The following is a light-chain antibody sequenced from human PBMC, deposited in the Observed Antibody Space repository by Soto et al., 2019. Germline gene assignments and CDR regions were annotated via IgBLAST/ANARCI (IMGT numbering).Light chain of an antibody. Sequence: DIQMTQSPSSLSAAVGDRVTITCRASQSISSYLNWYQHKPGKAPNLLIYAASSLQSGVPSRFSGSGSGTDFSLTISSLQPEDFATYYCQQSYSTPRTFGQGTTVEIK. CDR2: AAS. J-gene: IGKJ1*01. V-gene: IGKV1-39*01. CDR1: QSISSY. CDR3: QQSYSTPRT.